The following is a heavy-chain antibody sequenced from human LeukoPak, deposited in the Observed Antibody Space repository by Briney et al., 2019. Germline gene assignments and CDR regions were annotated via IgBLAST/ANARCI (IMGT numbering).Heavy chain of an antibody. V-gene: IGHV3-7*03. D-gene: IGHD6-13*01. J-gene: IGHJ4*02. CDR3: ASLQCIAAVSFDY. Sequence: PGGSLRLSCAASGFIFSSYWMSWVRQAPGKGLEWVANIKPDGSEKFYVDSMKGRFTISRDNTKNSLFLQMNSLRAEDTAVYYCASLQCIAAVSFDYWGQGTLVTVSS. CDR2: IKPDGSEK. CDR1: GFIFSSYW.